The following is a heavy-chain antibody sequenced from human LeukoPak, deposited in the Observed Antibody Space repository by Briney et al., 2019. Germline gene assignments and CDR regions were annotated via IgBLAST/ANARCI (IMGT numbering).Heavy chain of an antibody. Sequence: SETLSLTCAVYGGSFSGYYWSWIRQPPGKGLEWIGEINHSGSTNYKPSLKSRVTISVDTSKNQFSLKLSSVTAADTAVYYCARGRRTYCSGGSCYGWFDPCGQGTLVTVSS. CDR2: INHSGST. J-gene: IGHJ5*02. CDR3: ARGRRTYCSGGSCYGWFDP. V-gene: IGHV4-34*01. CDR1: GGSFSGYY. D-gene: IGHD2-15*01.